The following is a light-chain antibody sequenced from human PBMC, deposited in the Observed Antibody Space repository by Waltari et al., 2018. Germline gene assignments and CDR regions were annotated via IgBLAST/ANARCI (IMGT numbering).Light chain of an antibody. J-gene: IGKJ4*01. CDR2: WAS. CDR3: QQYYTTPLT. V-gene: IGKV4-1*01. CDR1: QTVLYNSNNKNY. Sequence: DIVMTQSPDSLAVSLGERATINCKSSQTVLYNSNNKNYLAWYQQKPGQPPQLLIYWASTRESGVPDRFSGSGSGTDFSLTISSLQAEDVAVYCCQQYYTTPLTFGGGTKVEIK.